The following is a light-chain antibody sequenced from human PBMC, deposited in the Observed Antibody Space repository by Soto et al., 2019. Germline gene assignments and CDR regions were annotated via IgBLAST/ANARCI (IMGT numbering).Light chain of an antibody. CDR1: SSDVGGYNY. CDR2: DVS. V-gene: IGLV2-11*01. Sequence: QSALTQPRSVSGSPGQSVTISCTGTSSDVGGYNYVSWYQQHPGKAPKLMIYDVSKRPSGVPDRFSGSKSDNTASLTISGLQAEDEADYYCCSYAGSDTFQVVFVGGTKLTVL. J-gene: IGLJ2*01. CDR3: CSYAGSDTFQVV.